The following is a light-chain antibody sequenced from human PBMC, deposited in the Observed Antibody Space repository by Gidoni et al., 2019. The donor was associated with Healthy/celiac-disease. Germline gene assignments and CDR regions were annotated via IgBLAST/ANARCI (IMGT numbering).Light chain of an antibody. J-gene: IGKJ1*01. V-gene: IGKV3-11*01. Sequence: EIVLTQSPATLSLSPGERATLSCRASQSVSSYLAWYQQKPGQAPRLLRYDASNRATGIPARFSGSGSGTAFTLTISSLEPEDFAVYYCQQRSNWPSWTFGQGTKVEIK. CDR1: QSVSSY. CDR2: DAS. CDR3: QQRSNWPSWT.